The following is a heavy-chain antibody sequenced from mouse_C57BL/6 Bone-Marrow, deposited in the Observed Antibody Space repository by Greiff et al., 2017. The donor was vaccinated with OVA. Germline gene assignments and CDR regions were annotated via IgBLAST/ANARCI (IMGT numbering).Heavy chain of an antibody. V-gene: IGHV10-1*01. J-gene: IGHJ2*01. Sequence: EVKLVESGGGLVQPKGSLKLSCAASGFSFNTYAMNWVRQAPGKGLEWVARIRSKSNNYATYYADSVKDRFTISRDDSESMLYLQMNNLKTEDTAMYYCVRGGYFDDFDYWGQGTTLTVSS. CDR1: GFSFNTYA. CDR3: VRGGYFDDFDY. CDR2: IRSKSNNYAT.